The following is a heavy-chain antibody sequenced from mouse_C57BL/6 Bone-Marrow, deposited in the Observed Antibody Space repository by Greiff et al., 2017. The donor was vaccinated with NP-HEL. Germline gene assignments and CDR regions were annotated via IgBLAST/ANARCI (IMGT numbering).Heavy chain of an antibody. D-gene: IGHD1-1*01. J-gene: IGHJ1*03. CDR3: ARPSTVVATYWYFDV. Sequence: QVQLQQSGAELVRPGTSVKMSCKASGYTFTNYWIGWAKQRPGHGLEWIGDIYPGGGYTNYNEKFKGKATLTVDTSSSTAYMQLSSLTSEDSAVYYCARPSTVVATYWYFDVWGTGTTVTVSS. CDR2: IYPGGGYT. CDR1: GYTFTNYW. V-gene: IGHV1-63*01.